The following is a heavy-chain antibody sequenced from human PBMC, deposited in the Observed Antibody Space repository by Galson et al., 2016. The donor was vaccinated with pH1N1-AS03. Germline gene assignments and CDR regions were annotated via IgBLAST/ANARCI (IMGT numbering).Heavy chain of an antibody. CDR1: GYTFTTYG. CDR2: INPYNGNT. V-gene: IGHV1-18*04. D-gene: IGHD5-24*01. Sequence: SVKVSCKASGYTFTTYGLTWVRQAPGQGLEWMAWINPYNGNTNYAQRFQGRLTMTTDTSTSTAYMELRSLRSDDTAVYYCARIRVLGDGEPAPQRWAQALIIIPINECKPLRGLSWG. CDR3: ARIRVLGDGEPAPQRWAQALIIIPINECKPLRGLS. J-gene: IGHJ5*01.